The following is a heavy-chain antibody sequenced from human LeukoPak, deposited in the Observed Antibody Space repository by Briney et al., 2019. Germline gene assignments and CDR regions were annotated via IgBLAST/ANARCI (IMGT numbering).Heavy chain of an antibody. D-gene: IGHD1-26*01. CDR3: TTVSVGAV. J-gene: IGHJ4*02. CDR1: GCTFSNAW. V-gene: IGHV3-15*01. Sequence: GGSLRLSCAASGCTFSNAWMSWVRQAPGKGLEWVGRIKSKTDCGTTDYAAPVKGRFTISRDDSKNTLYLQMNSLKTEDTAVYYCTTVSVGAVWGQGTLVTVSS. CDR2: IKSKTDCGTT.